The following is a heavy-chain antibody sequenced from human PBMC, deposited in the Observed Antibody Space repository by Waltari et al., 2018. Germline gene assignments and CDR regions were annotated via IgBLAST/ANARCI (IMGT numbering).Heavy chain of an antibody. V-gene: IGHV1-2*02. CDR3: AREGDYGSYFEF. CDR2: INPHSGAT. Sequence: QAHLVLSGAELKKPGASVKVSCKASGYTFNAFYIHWVRKAPGQGPERLGWINPHSGATRYARQFQGRVTLTADRAIDTAYMELNSLKSDDTAMYYCAREGDYGSYFEFGGQGTLVTVSS. CDR1: GYTFNAFY. J-gene: IGHJ4*02. D-gene: IGHD4-17*01.